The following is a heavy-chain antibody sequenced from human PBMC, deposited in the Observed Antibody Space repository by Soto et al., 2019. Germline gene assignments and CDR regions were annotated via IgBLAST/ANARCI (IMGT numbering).Heavy chain of an antibody. V-gene: IGHV1-2*04. D-gene: IGHD3-10*01. J-gene: IGHJ3*01. Sequence: GASVKVSCKASGYTFTGYYMHWVRQAPGQGLEWMGWINPNSGGTNYAQKFQGWVTMTRDTSISTAYMELSRLRSDDTAVYYCARASITMVRGVMSVAFDLWGQGTMVTVSS. CDR1: GYTFTGYY. CDR3: ARASITMVRGVMSVAFDL. CDR2: INPNSGGT.